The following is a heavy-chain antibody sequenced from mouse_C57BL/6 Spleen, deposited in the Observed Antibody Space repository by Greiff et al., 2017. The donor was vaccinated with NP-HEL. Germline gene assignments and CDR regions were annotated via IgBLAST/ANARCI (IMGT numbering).Heavy chain of an antibody. CDR1: GFTFSDYG. CDR2: ISSGSSTI. J-gene: IGHJ1*03. D-gene: IGHD1-1*01. V-gene: IGHV5-17*01. Sequence: EVQLVESGGGLVKPGGSLKLSCAASGFTFSDYGMHWVRQAPEKGLEWVAYISSGSSTIHYADTVKGRFTISRDNAKNTLFLQMTSLRSEDTAMYYCARGTTVVATWYFDVWGTGTTVTVSS. CDR3: ARGTTVVATWYFDV.